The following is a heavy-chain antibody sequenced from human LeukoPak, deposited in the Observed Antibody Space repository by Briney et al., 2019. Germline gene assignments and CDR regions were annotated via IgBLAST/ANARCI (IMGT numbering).Heavy chain of an antibody. CDR3: ARTSLGYCSSTSCSYYYCYMDV. Sequence: SVKVSCKASGGTFSSYAISWVRQAPVQGLEWMGGIIPIFGTANYAQKFQGRVTITTDESTSTAYMELSSLRSEDTAVYYCARTSLGYCSSTSCSYYYCYMDVWGKGTTVTVSS. CDR2: IIPIFGTA. J-gene: IGHJ6*03. CDR1: GGTFSSYA. V-gene: IGHV1-69*05. D-gene: IGHD2-2*01.